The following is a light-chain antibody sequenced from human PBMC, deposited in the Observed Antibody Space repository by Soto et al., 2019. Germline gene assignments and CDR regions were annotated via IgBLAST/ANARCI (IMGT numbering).Light chain of an antibody. V-gene: IGKV3-20*01. CDR3: QQYAASPYT. CDR1: QSVINY. Sequence: IVVTQSPGTLSLSPGESATLSCRASQSVINYLAWYQQKPGQAPRFLMYETSNRATGVPDRFSGSGSGTDFTLIISRLEPEDFALYYCQQYAASPYTFGQGTKLEI. CDR2: ETS. J-gene: IGKJ2*01.